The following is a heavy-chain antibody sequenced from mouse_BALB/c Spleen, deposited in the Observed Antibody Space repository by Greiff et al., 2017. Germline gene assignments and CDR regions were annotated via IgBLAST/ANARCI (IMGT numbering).Heavy chain of an antibody. CDR1: GYAFTNYL. CDR3: ARNPYGNYAMDY. J-gene: IGHJ4*01. V-gene: IGHV1-54*01. D-gene: IGHD2-1*01. CDR2: INPGSGGT. Sequence: QVQLQQSGAELVRPGTSVKVSCKASGYAFTNYLIEWVKQRPGQGLEWIGVINPGSGGTNYNEKFKGKATLTADKSSSTAYMQLSSLTSDDSAVYSCARNPYGNYAMDYWGQGTSVTVSS.